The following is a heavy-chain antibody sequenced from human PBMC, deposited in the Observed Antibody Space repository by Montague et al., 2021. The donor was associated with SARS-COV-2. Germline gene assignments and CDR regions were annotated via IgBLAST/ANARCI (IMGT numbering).Heavy chain of an antibody. D-gene: IGHD2-21*01. CDR1: GYSISSGYY. CDR2: ISYIGKT. V-gene: IGHV4-38-2*02. CDR3: VRVVDNRVRDY. J-gene: IGHJ4*02. Sequence: SETLSLTCSVSGYSISSGYYWGWIRQPPGKGLEWVGCISYIGKTYYSPSLKSRLTISLDSSKNQFSLQARSETAAATAVYYRVRVVDNRVRDYWGQGTLVTVSS.